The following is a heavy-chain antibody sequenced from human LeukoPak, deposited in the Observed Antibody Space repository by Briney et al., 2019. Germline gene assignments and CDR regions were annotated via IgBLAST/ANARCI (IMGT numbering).Heavy chain of an antibody. J-gene: IGHJ5*02. D-gene: IGHD1-1*01. Sequence: ALVKVSCTASGNTFIGYWIHWVRQAPGQGLEWMGAINPRGDATIGAQKFQGRVTTTRDTSTSTVYIELSSLRSEDTAVYYCAREGQQLKHFDNWGQGTLVTVSS. V-gene: IGHV1-46*01. CDR2: INPRGDAT. CDR3: AREGQQLKHFDN. CDR1: GNTFIGYW.